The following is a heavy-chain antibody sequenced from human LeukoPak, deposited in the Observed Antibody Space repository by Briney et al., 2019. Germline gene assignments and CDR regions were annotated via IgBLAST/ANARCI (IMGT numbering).Heavy chain of an antibody. V-gene: IGHV5-51*01. CDR3: ARQSMHYDFWSGSPIYYYMDV. CDR1: GYTFTSYG. J-gene: IGHJ6*03. D-gene: IGHD3-3*01. Sequence: KVSCKASGYTFTSYGISWVRQMPGKGLEWMGIIYPGDSDTRYSPSFQGQVTISADKSISTAYLQWSSLKASDTAMYYCARQSMHYDFWSGSPIYYYMDVWGKGTTVTVSS. CDR2: IYPGDSDT.